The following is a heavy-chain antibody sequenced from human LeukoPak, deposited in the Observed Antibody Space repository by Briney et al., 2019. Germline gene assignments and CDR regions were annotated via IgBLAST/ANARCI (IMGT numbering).Heavy chain of an antibody. Sequence: PSETLSLTCTVSGYSINSGFYWAWIRQPPGKGLEWIGSIYHSGNTYYNPSLTSRVTISVDTSKNRFSLKLSSLTAADTAVYYCARVQVGATSPFDYWGQGNLVTVSS. CDR1: GYSINSGFY. CDR3: ARVQVGATSPFDY. D-gene: IGHD1-26*01. CDR2: IYHSGNT. V-gene: IGHV4-38-2*02. J-gene: IGHJ4*02.